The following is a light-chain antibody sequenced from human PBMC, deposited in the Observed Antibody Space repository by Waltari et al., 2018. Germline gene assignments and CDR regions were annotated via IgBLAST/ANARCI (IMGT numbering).Light chain of an antibody. CDR3: QQYGGSPLT. V-gene: IGKV3-20*01. CDR2: AAS. Sequence: EIVLTQSPGTLSMSPGERATLSCRANQTVTSNYLAWYQQIPGRPPRLLIYAASSRATAIPDRFSGSGSGTDFTLTITRLEPEDFAVYYCQQYGGSPLTFGPGTKVEI. J-gene: IGKJ3*01. CDR1: QTVTSNY.